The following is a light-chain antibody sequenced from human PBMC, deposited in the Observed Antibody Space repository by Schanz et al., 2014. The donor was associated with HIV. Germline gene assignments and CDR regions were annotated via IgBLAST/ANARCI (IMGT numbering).Light chain of an antibody. CDR1: QGIGNE. J-gene: IGKJ2*01. CDR3: QQYDTYSYT. CDR2: AAS. Sequence: DIQMTQSPSSLSASVGDTVAITCRASQGIGNELGWYQQKPGKAPKRLIYAASFLQSEVPSRFIGSGSGTEFTLTITNLQPDDFATYYCQQYDTYSYTFGQGTKLEIK. V-gene: IGKV1-17*02.